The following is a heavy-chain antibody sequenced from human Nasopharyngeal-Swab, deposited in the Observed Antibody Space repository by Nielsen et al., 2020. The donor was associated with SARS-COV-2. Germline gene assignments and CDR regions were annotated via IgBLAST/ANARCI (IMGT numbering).Heavy chain of an antibody. V-gene: IGHV3-74*01. Sequence: GESLKISCAASGFSFSTYWMDWIRQAPGKGPEWVSRIDNDGRRTFYADLVKGRFTISRDNSKNTLYLQMNSLRAEDTAVYYCAKDRLYAVAGGVDYWGQGTLVTVSS. J-gene: IGHJ4*02. CDR2: IDNDGRRT. CDR1: GFSFSTYW. D-gene: IGHD6-19*01. CDR3: AKDRLYAVAGGVDY.